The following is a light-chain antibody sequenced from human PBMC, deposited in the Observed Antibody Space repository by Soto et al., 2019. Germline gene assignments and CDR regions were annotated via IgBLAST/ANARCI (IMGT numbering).Light chain of an antibody. Sequence: QSVLTQPPSASGTPGQRVTISCSGSSSNIGSNTVNWYQQLPGTAPKLLIYSNNQRPSGVPDRFSVSKSGTSASLAISGLQSEDEADFYCAAWDDSLNVPVYVFGTGTKLT. CDR1: SSNIGSNT. CDR3: AAWDDSLNVPVYV. CDR2: SNN. V-gene: IGLV1-44*01. J-gene: IGLJ1*01.